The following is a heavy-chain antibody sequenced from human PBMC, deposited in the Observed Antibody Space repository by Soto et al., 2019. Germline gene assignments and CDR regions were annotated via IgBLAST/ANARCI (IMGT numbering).Heavy chain of an antibody. CDR2: SSATGAGT. J-gene: IGHJ4*02. CDR3: ANDRRAGGMYGFYSDF. Sequence: EVQLLESGGGLVQPGGSLRLSCAASGFTFSSYGMTWVRQAPGKGLEWVSFSSATGAGTYYAYSVKSRLTISRDNSKNTLYLQMISLRVDDTAVYYCANDRRAGGMYGFYSDFWGQGALVIVSS. V-gene: IGHV3-23*01. CDR1: GFTFSSYG. D-gene: IGHD6-13*01.